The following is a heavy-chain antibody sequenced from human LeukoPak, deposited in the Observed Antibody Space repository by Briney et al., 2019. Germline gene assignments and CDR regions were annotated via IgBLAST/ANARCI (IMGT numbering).Heavy chain of an antibody. CDR1: GGSFSGYY. V-gene: IGHV4-34*01. CDR3: ARTLDGYNSGYFDY. CDR2: INHSGST. Sequence: SETLSLTCAVYGGSFSGYYWSWIRQPPGKGLEWIGEINHSGSTNYNPSLKGRVTISVDTSKNQFSLKLSSVTAADTAVYYCARTLDGYNSGYFDYWGQGTLVTVSS. D-gene: IGHD5-24*01. J-gene: IGHJ4*02.